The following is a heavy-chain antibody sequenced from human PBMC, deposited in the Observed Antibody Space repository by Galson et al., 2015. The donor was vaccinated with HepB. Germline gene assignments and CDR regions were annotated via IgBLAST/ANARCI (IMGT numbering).Heavy chain of an antibody. D-gene: IGHD3-3*01. CDR3: ARDSGSWSGYHYYYGMDV. CDR1: GFTFSSYG. V-gene: IGHV3-33*01. CDR2: IWYDGSNK. J-gene: IGHJ6*02. Sequence: SLRLSCAASGFTFSSYGMHWVRQAPGKGLEWVAVIWYDGSNKYYADSVKGRFTISRDNSKNTLYLQMNSLRAEDTAVYYCARDSGSWSGYHYYYGMDVWGQGTTVTVSS.